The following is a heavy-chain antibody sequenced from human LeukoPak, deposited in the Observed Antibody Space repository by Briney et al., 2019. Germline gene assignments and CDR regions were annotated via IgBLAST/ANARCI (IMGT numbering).Heavy chain of an antibody. CDR1: GFTFSDYY. CDR2: ISSSSSYT. CDR3: ARARYGGDY. V-gene: IGHV3-11*06. J-gene: IGHJ4*02. Sequence: PGGSLRLSCAASGFTFSDYYMSWIRQAPGKGLEWVSYISSSSSYTNYADSVKGRFTISRDNAKNSLYPQMNSLRAEDTAVYCCARARYGGDYWGQGTLVTVSS. D-gene: IGHD4-23*01.